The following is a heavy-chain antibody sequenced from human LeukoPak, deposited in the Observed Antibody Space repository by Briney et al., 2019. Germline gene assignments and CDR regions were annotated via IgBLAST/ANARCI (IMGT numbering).Heavy chain of an antibody. J-gene: IGHJ4*02. CDR2: INPNSGGT. V-gene: IGHV1-2*06. Sequence: ASVKVSCKASGYTFTGYYMHWVRQAPGQGLEWMGRINPNSGGTNYAQKFQGRVTMTRDTSISTAYMELSRLRSDDTAVYYCARLLERGYSYGDDYRGQGTLVTVSS. CDR3: ARLLERGYSYGDDY. CDR1: GYTFTGYY. D-gene: IGHD5-18*01.